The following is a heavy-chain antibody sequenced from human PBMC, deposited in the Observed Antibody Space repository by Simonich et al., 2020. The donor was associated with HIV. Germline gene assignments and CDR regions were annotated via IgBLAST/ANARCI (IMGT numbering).Heavy chain of an antibody. CDR2: MNPNNGNT. V-gene: IGHV1-8*03. CDR3: ARVQRWFDP. Sequence: QVQLVQSGAEVKKPGASVKVSCKASGYTFTSYDINWVRQATGQGLEWMGRMNPNNGNTDYAQKFQGRVTITRDTSISTAYMELSRLRSEDTAVYYCARVQRWFDPWGQGTLVTVSS. CDR1: GYTFTSYD. J-gene: IGHJ5*02.